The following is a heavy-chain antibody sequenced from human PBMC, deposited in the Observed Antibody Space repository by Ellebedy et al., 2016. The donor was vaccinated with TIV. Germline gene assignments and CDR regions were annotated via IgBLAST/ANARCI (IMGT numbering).Heavy chain of an antibody. CDR2: IFYSGTT. CDR3: ARPQQLVFDAFDI. Sequence: SETLSLXXAVSGGSISSSNYYWGWIRQPPGKGLEWIGTIFYSGTTYYNPSLKSRVTISIDMSKNQFSLRLTSVTAADTAAYYCARPQQLVFDAFDIWGQGTMVTVSS. J-gene: IGHJ3*02. V-gene: IGHV4-39*01. D-gene: IGHD6-13*01. CDR1: GGSISSSNYY.